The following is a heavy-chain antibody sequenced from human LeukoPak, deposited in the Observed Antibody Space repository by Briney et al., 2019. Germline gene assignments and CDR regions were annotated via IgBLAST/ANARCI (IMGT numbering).Heavy chain of an antibody. J-gene: IGHJ4*02. V-gene: IGHV4-59*08. CDR3: ARAQSGYHFDY. CDR2: IYYSGST. Sequence: PSETLSLTCTVSGGSISSYYWSWIRQPPGKGLEWIGYIYYSGSTNYNPSLKSRVTISVDTSKNQFSLKLSSVTAADTAVYYCARAQSGYHFDYWGQGTLVTVSS. CDR1: GGSISSYY. D-gene: IGHD5-18*01.